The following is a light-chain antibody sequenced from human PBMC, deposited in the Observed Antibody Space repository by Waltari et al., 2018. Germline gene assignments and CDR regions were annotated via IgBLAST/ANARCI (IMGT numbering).Light chain of an antibody. CDR3: RQTSSLPET. CDR2: DAS. CDR1: QSFGNG. V-gene: IGKV6-21*02. Sequence: EVVLTQSPDFQSVTPKEKVTITCRASQSFGNGLHWYQQKPDQSPKLLIKDASQSIPGVPSRFSGSGSGTDFTLTINSLEAEDAATYYCRQTSSLPETFGQGTKVEIK. J-gene: IGKJ1*01.